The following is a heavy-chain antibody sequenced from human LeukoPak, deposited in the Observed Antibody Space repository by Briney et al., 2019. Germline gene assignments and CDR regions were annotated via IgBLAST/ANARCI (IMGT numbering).Heavy chain of an antibody. CDR3: ARDRGVVPADKGDY. J-gene: IGHJ4*02. CDR2: ISAYNGNT. D-gene: IGHD2-2*01. Sequence: ASVKVSCKASGYTFTSYGISWVRQAPGQGLEWMGWISAYNGNTNYAQKLQGRVTMTTDTSTSTAYMKLRSLRSDDTAVYYCARDRGVVPADKGDYWGQGTLVTVSS. CDR1: GYTFTSYG. V-gene: IGHV1-18*01.